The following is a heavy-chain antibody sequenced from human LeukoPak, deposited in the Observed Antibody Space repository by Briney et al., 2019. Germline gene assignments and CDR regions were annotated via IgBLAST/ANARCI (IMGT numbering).Heavy chain of an antibody. J-gene: IGHJ4*02. CDR2: ISSSGSYI. V-gene: IGHV3-21*01. Sequence: GGSLRLSCAASGFTFSSYSMNWVRQAPGKGLEWVSSISSSGSYIYYADSVKGRFTISRDNAKNSLYLQMNSLRAEDTAVYYCARDIVVVVAATQGIDYWGQGTLVTVSS. D-gene: IGHD2-15*01. CDR1: GFTFSSYS. CDR3: ARDIVVVVAATQGIDY.